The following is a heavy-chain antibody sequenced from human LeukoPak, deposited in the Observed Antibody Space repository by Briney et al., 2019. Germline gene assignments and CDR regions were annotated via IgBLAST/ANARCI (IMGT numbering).Heavy chain of an antibody. Sequence: SETLSLICTVSGGSISSYYWSWIRQPAGQGLEWIGRIYTSGNTNYNPSLKSRVPMSVDTSKNQFSLKLSSVTAADTAVYYCARDNRRSWSNWFDPWGQGTLVTVSS. D-gene: IGHD6-13*01. CDR3: ARDNRRSWSNWFDP. CDR2: IYTSGNT. V-gene: IGHV4-4*07. CDR1: GGSISSYY. J-gene: IGHJ5*02.